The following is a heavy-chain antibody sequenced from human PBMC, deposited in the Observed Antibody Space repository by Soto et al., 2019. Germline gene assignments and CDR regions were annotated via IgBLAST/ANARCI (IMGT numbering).Heavy chain of an antibody. J-gene: IGHJ4*02. V-gene: IGHV4-59*08. CDR2: IYYSGST. CDR3: GRLRNYYDSSDFDY. CDR1: GGSISSYY. Sequence: SETLSLTCTVSGGSISSYYWSWIRQPPGKGLEWIGYIYYSGSTNYNPSLKSRVTISVDTSKNQFSLKLSSVTAADTAVYYCGRLRNYYDSSDFDYWGQGTLVTVSS. D-gene: IGHD3-22*01.